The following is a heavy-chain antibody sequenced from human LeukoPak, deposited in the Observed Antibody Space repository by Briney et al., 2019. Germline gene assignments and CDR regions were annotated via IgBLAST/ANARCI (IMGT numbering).Heavy chain of an antibody. J-gene: IGHJ4*02. CDR2: IIPIFGTA. CDR1: GGTFSSYA. Sequence: SVKVSCKASGGTFSSYAISWMRQAPGQGLEWMGGIIPIFGTANYAQKFQGRVTITADESTSTAYMELSSLRSEDTAVYYCARYSGLPLAARYDYWGQGTLVTVSS. D-gene: IGHD6-6*01. V-gene: IGHV1-69*13. CDR3: ARYSGLPLAARYDY.